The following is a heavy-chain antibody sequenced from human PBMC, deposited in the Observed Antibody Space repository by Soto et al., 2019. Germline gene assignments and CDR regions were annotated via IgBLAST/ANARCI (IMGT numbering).Heavy chain of an antibody. V-gene: IGHV3-21*01. Sequence: EVQLVESGGGLVKPGGSLRLSCAASGFTFSSYSMNWVRQAPGKGLEWVSSISSSSSYIYYGDSVKGRFTISRDNAKNSLYLQMNSLRAEDTSVYYSARGLPDGSGQYCDYWGQGTLVTVSS. CDR2: ISSSSSYI. CDR1: GFTFSSYS. J-gene: IGHJ4*02. D-gene: IGHD3-10*01. CDR3: ARGLPDGSGQYCDY.